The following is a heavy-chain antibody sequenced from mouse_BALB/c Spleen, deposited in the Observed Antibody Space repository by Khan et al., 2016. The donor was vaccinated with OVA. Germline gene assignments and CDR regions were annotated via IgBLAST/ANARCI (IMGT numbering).Heavy chain of an antibody. D-gene: IGHD2-10*01. CDR3: ARQPYYHDYVMDY. J-gene: IGHJ4*01. CDR2: IWSDGST. CDR1: GFSLTNYG. Sequence: QVQLKESGPGLVAPSQSLSITCTISGFSLTNYGIHWVRQPPGKGLEWLVVIWSDGSTTYNSALKSRLSISKDNSTSQVFLKMNSLQTDDTAMYYCARQPYYHDYVMDYWGQGTSVTVSS. V-gene: IGHV2-6-1*01.